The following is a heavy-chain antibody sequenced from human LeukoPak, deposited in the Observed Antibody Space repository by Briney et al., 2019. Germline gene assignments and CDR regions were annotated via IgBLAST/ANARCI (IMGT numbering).Heavy chain of an antibody. CDR2: IWKDGSEK. CDR1: GFTFSSYG. V-gene: IGHV3-33*01. D-gene: IGHD4-11*01. J-gene: IGHJ4*02. Sequence: GGSLRLSCAASGFTFSSYGMHWVRQAPGKGLEWVALIWKDGSEKYYADSMKGRFTVSRDNSKNTLYLQMNSLRAEDTAVYYCASRIIDYHDLDYWGQGTLVTVSS. CDR3: ASRIIDYHDLDY.